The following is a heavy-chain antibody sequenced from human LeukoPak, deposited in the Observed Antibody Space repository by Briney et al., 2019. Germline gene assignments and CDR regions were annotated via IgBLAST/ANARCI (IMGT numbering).Heavy chain of an antibody. J-gene: IGHJ4*02. CDR2: IYYSGST. Sequence: SETLSLTCTVSGGSISSSRYYWGWIRQPPGKGLEWIGSIYYSGSTYYNPSLKSRVTISVDTSKNQFSLKLSSVTAADTAVYYCARGGLAAAGTRLFDYWGQRTLVTVSS. CDR1: GGSISSSRYY. V-gene: IGHV4-39*01. D-gene: IGHD6-13*01. CDR3: ARGGLAAAGTRLFDY.